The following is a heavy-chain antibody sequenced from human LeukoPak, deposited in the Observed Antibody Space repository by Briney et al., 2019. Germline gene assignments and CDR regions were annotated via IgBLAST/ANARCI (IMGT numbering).Heavy chain of an antibody. CDR1: GYTLTSYG. Sequence: ASVKVSCKASGYTLTSYGISWVRQAPGQGLEWMGWISAYNGNTNYAQKLQGRVTMTTDTSTSTAYMELRSLRSDDTAVYYCARGPSYDFWSGYDYYYYMDVWGKGTTVTVSS. CDR3: ARGPSYDFWSGYDYYYYMDV. CDR2: ISAYNGNT. J-gene: IGHJ6*03. V-gene: IGHV1-18*01. D-gene: IGHD3-3*01.